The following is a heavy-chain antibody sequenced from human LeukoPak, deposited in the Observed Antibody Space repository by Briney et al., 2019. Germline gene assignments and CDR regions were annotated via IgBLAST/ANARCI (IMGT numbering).Heavy chain of an antibody. V-gene: IGHV4-39*01. CDR2: IYYSGST. Sequence: PSETLSLTCTVSGGSISSSSYYWGWIRQPPGKGLEWIGSIYYSGSTYYNPSLKSRVTISVDTSKNQFSLKLSSVTAADTAVYYCARRDSGMVYALLIRGYDHWGQGTLVTVSS. CDR1: GGSISSSSYY. J-gene: IGHJ4*02. CDR3: ARRDSGMVYALLIRGYDH. D-gene: IGHD2-8*01.